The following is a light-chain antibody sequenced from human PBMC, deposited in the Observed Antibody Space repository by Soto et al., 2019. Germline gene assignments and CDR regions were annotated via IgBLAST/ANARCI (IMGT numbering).Light chain of an antibody. CDR1: QTISSY. Sequence: DIQMTQSPYSLSASVGDRVTITCRASQTISSYLNWYQQKPGKAPTLLIYSASSLQSGVPSRFSGSGSGTDFTLTISSLQPEVFAIYYCQQTYSTPRTFGQGTKVEIK. CDR3: QQTYSTPRT. J-gene: IGKJ1*01. V-gene: IGKV1-39*01. CDR2: SAS.